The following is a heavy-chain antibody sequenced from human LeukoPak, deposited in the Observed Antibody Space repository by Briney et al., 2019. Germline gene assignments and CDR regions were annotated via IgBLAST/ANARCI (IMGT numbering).Heavy chain of an antibody. Sequence: GGSLRLSCAASGFTFSSYSMNWVRQAPGKGLEWVSSISSSSSYIYYADSVKGRFTISRDNAKNSLYLQMNSLRAEDTAVYYCASQGTYYYDYEMDVWGKGTTVTVSS. D-gene: IGHD3-22*01. CDR3: ASQGTYYYDYEMDV. CDR2: ISSSSSYI. CDR1: GFTFSSYS. J-gene: IGHJ6*04. V-gene: IGHV3-21*01.